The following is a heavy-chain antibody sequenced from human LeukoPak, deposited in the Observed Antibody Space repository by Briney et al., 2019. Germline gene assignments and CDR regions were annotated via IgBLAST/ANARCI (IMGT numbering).Heavy chain of an antibody. D-gene: IGHD5-12*01. CDR1: GGSISSYY. Sequence: SETLSLTCTVSGGSISSYYWSWIRQPPGRGLEWIGYIYYSGRTNYNPSLKSRVTISVNTSKNQFSLKLSSVTAADTAVYYCARDRGYSGYGGGYNWFDPWGQGTLVTVSS. V-gene: IGHV4-59*01. CDR3: ARDRGYSGYGGGYNWFDP. J-gene: IGHJ5*02. CDR2: IYYSGRT.